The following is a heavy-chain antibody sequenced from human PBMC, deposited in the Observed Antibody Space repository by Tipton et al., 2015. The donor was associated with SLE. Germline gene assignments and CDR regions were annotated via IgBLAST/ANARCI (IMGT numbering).Heavy chain of an antibody. CDR1: GFTFSGSA. Sequence: QLVQSGGGLVQPGGSLRLSCAASGFTFSGSAMHWVRQASGKGLEWVGRIRSKANSYATAYAASVKGRFTISRDDSKNTAYLQMNSLKTEDTAVYYCTVRPEAFDYGGQGTLVTVSS. J-gene: IGHJ4*02. CDR2: IRSKANSYAT. V-gene: IGHV3-73*01. D-gene: IGHD6-6*01. CDR3: TVRPEAFDY.